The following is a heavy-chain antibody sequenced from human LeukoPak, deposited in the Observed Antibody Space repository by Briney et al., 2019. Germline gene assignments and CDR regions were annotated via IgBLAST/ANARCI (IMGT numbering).Heavy chain of an antibody. Sequence: GGSLRLSCAASGFTFSSYNMNWVRQAPGKGLEWVSYITSSGSTICYADSVKGRFTISRDDAKNSLYLQANSLRDEDTAVYYCARSVRGKSFDAFDIWGQGAMVTVSS. CDR2: ITSSGSTI. V-gene: IGHV3-48*02. CDR1: GFTFSSYN. D-gene: IGHD3-10*01. CDR3: ARSVRGKSFDAFDI. J-gene: IGHJ3*02.